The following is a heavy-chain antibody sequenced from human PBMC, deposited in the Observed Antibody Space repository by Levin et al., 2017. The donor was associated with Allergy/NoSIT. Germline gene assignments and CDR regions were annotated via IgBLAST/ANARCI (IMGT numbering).Heavy chain of an antibody. V-gene: IGHV3-33*01. Sequence: TGGSLRLSCAASGFTFSSYGMNWVRQAPGKGLEWVAVIWYDGGNTYYADSVKGRFTVSRDNSKNTLYLQMNSLRAEDTAVYYCARDVSPWSGHYNDAFDIWGQGTLVTVSS. CDR1: GFTFSSYG. CDR3: ARDVSPWSGHYNDAFDI. CDR2: IWYDGGNT. J-gene: IGHJ3*02. D-gene: IGHD3-3*01.